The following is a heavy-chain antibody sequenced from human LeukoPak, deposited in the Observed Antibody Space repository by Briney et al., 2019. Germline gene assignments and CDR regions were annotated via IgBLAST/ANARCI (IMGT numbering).Heavy chain of an antibody. V-gene: IGHV4-59*01. CDR3: ARVSGGVEGSYYFDY. D-gene: IGHD1-26*01. Sequence: PSETLSLTCTVSGGSISSYYRSWIRQPPGKGLEWIGYIYYSGSTNYNPSLKSRVTISVDTSKNQFSLKLSSVTAADTAVYYCARVSGGVEGSYYFDYWGQGTLVTVSS. CDR2: IYYSGST. J-gene: IGHJ4*02. CDR1: GGSISSYY.